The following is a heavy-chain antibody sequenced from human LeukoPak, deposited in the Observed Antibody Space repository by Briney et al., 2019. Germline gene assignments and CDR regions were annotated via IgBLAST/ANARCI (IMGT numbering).Heavy chain of an antibody. D-gene: IGHD2-8*01. V-gene: IGHV3-48*02. J-gene: IGHJ3*02. CDR2: ISHTGSPI. CDR1: GLTFSTQA. CDR3: ARGSNYAFDM. Sequence: AGSLRLSCVASGLTFSTQAMDWVRQAPGKGLEWISFISHTGSPIYYADSVKGRFTISRDNAKNSLYLQMSSLRDDDTAVYYCARGSNYAFDMWGQGTLVTVSS.